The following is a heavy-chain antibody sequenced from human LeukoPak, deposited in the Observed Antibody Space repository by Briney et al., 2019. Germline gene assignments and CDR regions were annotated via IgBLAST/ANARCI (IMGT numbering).Heavy chain of an antibody. CDR3: ARINDFWSGPTLDV. CDR2: IDDSGNT. V-gene: IGHV4-59*01. CDR1: GGSISRYY. D-gene: IGHD3-3*01. J-gene: IGHJ6*02. Sequence: SETLSLTCTVSGGSISRYYWSWIRRPPGKGLEWIGYIDDSGNTNYNPSLKSQVTISVDKSKNQFSLKLSFVTAADTAMYYCARINDFWSGPTLDVWGQGTTVTVSS.